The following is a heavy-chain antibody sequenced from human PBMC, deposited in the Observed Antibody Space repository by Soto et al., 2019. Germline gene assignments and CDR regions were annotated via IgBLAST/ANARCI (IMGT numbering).Heavy chain of an antibody. D-gene: IGHD3-3*01. V-gene: IGHV3-23*01. CDR3: AKAAGGYDFWSGGMNWFDP. CDR1: GFTFSSYA. CDR2: ISGSVGIT. Sequence: EVELLESGGGMVQPGGSLRLSCVASGFTFSSYAMSWVRQAPGKGLEWVSAISGSVGITYYSDSVEGRFTISRDNSENTLFLQMNSLRAEDTAVYYCAKAAGGYDFWSGGMNWFDPWGQGTLVTVSS. J-gene: IGHJ5*02.